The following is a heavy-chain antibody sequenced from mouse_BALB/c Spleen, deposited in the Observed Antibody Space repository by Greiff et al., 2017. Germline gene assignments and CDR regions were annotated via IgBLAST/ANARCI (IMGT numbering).Heavy chain of an antibody. CDR2: INPSNGRT. J-gene: IGHJ3*01. D-gene: IGHD1-1*01. V-gene: IGHV1S81*02. CDR3: ARYYGSSYFAY. CDR1: GYTFTSYW. Sequence: QVQLQQPGAELVKPGASVKLSCKASGYTFTSYWMHWVKQRPGQGLEWIGEINPSNGRTNYNEKFKSKATLTVDKSSSTAYMQLSSLTSEDSAVYYCARYYGSSYFAYWGQGTLVTVSA.